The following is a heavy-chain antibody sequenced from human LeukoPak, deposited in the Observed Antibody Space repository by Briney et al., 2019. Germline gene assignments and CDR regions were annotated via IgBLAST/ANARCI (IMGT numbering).Heavy chain of an antibody. D-gene: IGHD5-18*01. Sequence: ASVKVSCKASGYAFTGYYMHWVRQAPGQGLEWMGRINPNSGGTNYAQKLQGRVTMTTDTSTSTAYMELRSLRSDDTAVYYCARFSYGYSSFDYWGQGTLVTVSS. CDR3: ARFSYGYSSFDY. CDR1: GYAFTGYY. J-gene: IGHJ4*02. V-gene: IGHV1-2*06. CDR2: INPNSGGT.